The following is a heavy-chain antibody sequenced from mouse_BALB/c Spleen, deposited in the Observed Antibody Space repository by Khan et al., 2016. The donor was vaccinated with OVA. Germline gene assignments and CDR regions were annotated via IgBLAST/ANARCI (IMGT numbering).Heavy chain of an antibody. Sequence: QVQLKQSGAELAKPGASVKMSCKASGYTFTSYWMHWVKQRPGQGLEWIGYINPSTGYTEYNQKFKDKATLTADKSSSTAYMQLSSLTSEDSAVYYCARRFVYGSRGDYWGQGTTLTVSS. CDR1: GYTFTSYW. J-gene: IGHJ2*01. CDR3: ARRFVYGSRGDY. D-gene: IGHD1-1*01. V-gene: IGHV1-7*01. CDR2: INPSTGYT.